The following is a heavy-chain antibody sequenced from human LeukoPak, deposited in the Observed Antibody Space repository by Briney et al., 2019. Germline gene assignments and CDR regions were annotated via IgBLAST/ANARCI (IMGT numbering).Heavy chain of an antibody. V-gene: IGHV4-39*07. J-gene: IGHJ4*02. CDR1: GGSISSSSYY. D-gene: IGHD2-8*01. CDR2: IYYSGST. CDR3: ARDVLRGLADY. Sequence: PSETLSLTCTVSGGSISSSSYYWGWIRQPPGKGLEWIGSIYYSGSTYYNPSLKSRVTISVDTSKNQFSLKLSSVTAADTAVYYCARDVLRGLADYWAREPWSPSPQ.